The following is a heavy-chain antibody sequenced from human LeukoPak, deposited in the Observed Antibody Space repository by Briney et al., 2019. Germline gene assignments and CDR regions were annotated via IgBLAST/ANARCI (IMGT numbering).Heavy chain of an antibody. V-gene: IGHV3-33*01. CDR3: ARERDYDSSGYYVFGY. J-gene: IGHJ4*02. CDR1: GFTFSSHD. Sequence: GGPLRLPCAASGFTFSSHDKHWVRRAPGKGLEGVADIWYDGSNKYYEDSVKGRFTISRDNSKNTLYLQMNSLRAEDTAVYYCARERDYDSSGYYVFGYWGQGTLVTVSS. CDR2: IWYDGSNK. D-gene: IGHD3-22*01.